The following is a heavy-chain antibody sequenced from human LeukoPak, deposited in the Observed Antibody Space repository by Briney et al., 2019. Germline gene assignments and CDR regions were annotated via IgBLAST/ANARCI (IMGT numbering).Heavy chain of an antibody. CDR3: ARWTPIAALYNWFDP. Sequence: SETLSLTCAVYGGSFSGYYWSWIRQPPGKGLEWIGEINHSGSTNYNPSLKSRVTISVDTSKNQFSLKLSSVTAADTAVYYCARWTPIAALYNWFDPWGQGTLVTVSS. D-gene: IGHD6-6*01. J-gene: IGHJ5*02. CDR2: INHSGST. CDR1: GGSFSGYY. V-gene: IGHV4-34*01.